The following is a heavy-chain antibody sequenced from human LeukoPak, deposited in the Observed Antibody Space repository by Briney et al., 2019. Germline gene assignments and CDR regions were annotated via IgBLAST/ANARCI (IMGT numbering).Heavy chain of an antibody. CDR3: ARAASGYSSGGYFDL. J-gene: IGHJ2*01. D-gene: IGHD6-19*01. Sequence: GGSLRLSCAASGFTVSSNYMSWVRQAPGKGLEWVSVIYSGGSTYYADSVKGRFTISRDNSKNTLYLQMNSLRAEDTAVYYCARAASGYSSGGYFDLWGRGTLVTVSS. CDR1: GFTVSSNY. CDR2: IYSGGST. V-gene: IGHV3-66*01.